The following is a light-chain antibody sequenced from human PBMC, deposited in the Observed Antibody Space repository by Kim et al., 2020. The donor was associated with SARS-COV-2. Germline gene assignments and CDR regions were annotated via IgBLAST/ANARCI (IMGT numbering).Light chain of an antibody. CDR2: LGS. J-gene: IGKJ1*01. CDR1: QSLLYTNGYNY. Sequence: PASLSCRSSQSLLYTNGYNYLDWYLQKPGQSQQVLIYLGSNRASGVPDRCSGSGSGTDFTLKISRVEAEDVGVYYCMQALQTPRTFGQGTKVEIK. V-gene: IGKV2-28*01. CDR3: MQALQTPRT.